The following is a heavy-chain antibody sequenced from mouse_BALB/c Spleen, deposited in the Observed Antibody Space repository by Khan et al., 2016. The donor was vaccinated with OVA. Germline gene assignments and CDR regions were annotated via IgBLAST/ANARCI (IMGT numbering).Heavy chain of an antibody. CDR1: GYAFTDYL. V-gene: IGHV1-54*01. J-gene: IGHJ3*01. CDR2: INPGSGGT. CDR3: SRSGYGFGAY. D-gene: IGHD3-2*02. Sequence: QVQLQQSGAELVRPGTSVKVSCKASGYAFTDYLIEWLKQRPGQGLEWIGVINPGSGGTHYNEEFRDRATLTADNSSTTAYMQLSSLTSDDSAVYFCSRSGYGFGAYWGPGTLVTVSA.